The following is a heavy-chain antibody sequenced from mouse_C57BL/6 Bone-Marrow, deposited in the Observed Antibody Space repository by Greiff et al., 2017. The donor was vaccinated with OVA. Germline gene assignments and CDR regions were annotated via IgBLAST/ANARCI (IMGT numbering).Heavy chain of an antibody. CDR2: ISDGGSYT. CDR1: GFTFSSYA. V-gene: IGHV5-4*01. Sequence: EVQRVESGGGLVKPGGSLKLSCAASGFTFSSYAMSWVRQTPEKRLEWVATISDGGSYTYYPDNVKGRFTISRDNAKNNLYLQMSHLKSEDTAMYYCARDDWDVYYFDDWGKGTTLTVSS. CDR3: ARDDWDVYYFDD. D-gene: IGHD4-1*01. J-gene: IGHJ2*01.